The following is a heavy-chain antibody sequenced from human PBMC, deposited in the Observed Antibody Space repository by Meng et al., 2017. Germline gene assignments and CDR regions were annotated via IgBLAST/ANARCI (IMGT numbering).Heavy chain of an antibody. CDR1: GFTFSSYA. D-gene: IGHD5-18*01. V-gene: IGHV3-23*01. J-gene: IGHJ6*02. Sequence: GESLKISCAASGFTFSSYAMSWVRQAPGKGLEWVSAISGSGGSTYYADSVKGRFTISRDNSKNTLYLQMNSLRAEDTAVYYCANGGYSYGPTFYYYYGMDVWGQGTTVTVSS. CDR2: ISGSGGST. CDR3: ANGGYSYGPTFYYYYGMDV.